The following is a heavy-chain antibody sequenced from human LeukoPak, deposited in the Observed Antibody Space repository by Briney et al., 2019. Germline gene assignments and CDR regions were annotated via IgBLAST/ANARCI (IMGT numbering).Heavy chain of an antibody. V-gene: IGHV3-30*02. CDR3: AKDFRAIAETYYYGSGDYFDY. J-gene: IGHJ4*02. CDR2: IRYDGSNK. D-gene: IGHD3-10*01. Sequence: PGGSLRLSCAASGFTFSSYGMHWVRQAPGKGLEWVAFIRYDGSNKYYADSVKGRFTISRDNSKNTLYLQMNSLRAEDTAVYYCAKDFRAIAETYYYGSGDYFDYWGQGTLVTVSS. CDR1: GFTFSSYG.